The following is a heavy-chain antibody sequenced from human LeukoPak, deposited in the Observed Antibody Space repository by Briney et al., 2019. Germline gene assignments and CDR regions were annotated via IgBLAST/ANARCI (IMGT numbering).Heavy chain of an antibody. CDR1: GFTFSNAW. Sequence: GGSLRLSCAASGFTFSNAWMSWVRQAPGKGLEWVSTINHNGGNTYYADSVKGRFTISRDNSKNTLYLQMNSLRAEDTAVYYCAKVYVWNEYYFDYWGQGTLVTVSS. V-gene: IGHV3-23*01. D-gene: IGHD1-1*01. CDR3: AKVYVWNEYYFDY. CDR2: INHNGGNT. J-gene: IGHJ4*02.